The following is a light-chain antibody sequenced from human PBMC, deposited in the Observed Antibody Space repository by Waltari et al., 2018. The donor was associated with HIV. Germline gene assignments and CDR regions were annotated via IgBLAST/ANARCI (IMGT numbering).Light chain of an antibody. CDR3: SSYTSSSTRV. J-gene: IGLJ3*02. CDR1: SSDVGGYNY. V-gene: IGLV2-14*01. CDR2: EVS. Sequence: QSALTQPASVSGSPGQSITIPCTGTSSDVGGYNYVSWYQQHPGKAPKLMIYEVSKRPSGVSNRFSGSKSGNTASLTISGLQAEDEADYYCSSYTSSSTRVFGGGTNLTVL.